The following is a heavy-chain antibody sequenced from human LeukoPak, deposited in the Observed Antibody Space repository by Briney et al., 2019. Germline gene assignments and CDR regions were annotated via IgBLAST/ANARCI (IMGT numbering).Heavy chain of an antibody. CDR1: GGSFSGYY. V-gene: IGHV4-34*01. CDR2: INHSGST. Sequence: SSETLSLTCAVYGGSFSGYYWSWIRQPPGKGLEWIGEINHSGSTNYNPSLKSRVTISVDTSKNQFSLKLSSVTAADTAVYYCARFPRSRDGHNVWDRGAFDIWGQGTMVTVSS. J-gene: IGHJ3*02. D-gene: IGHD5-24*01. CDR3: ARFPRSRDGHNVWDRGAFDI.